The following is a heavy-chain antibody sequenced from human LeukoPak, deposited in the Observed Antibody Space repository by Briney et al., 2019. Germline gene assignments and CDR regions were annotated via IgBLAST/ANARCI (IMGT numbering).Heavy chain of an antibody. CDR2: IYYSGST. V-gene: IGHV4-39*07. CDR1: GVSISSSSYY. D-gene: IGHD3-22*01. CDR3: ARDEGSAYPFDY. Sequence: PSETLSLTCTVSGVSISSSSYYWGWLRQPPGKGLEWIGSIYYSGSTYYNPSLKSRVTISVDTSKNQFSLNLNSVTAADTAVYFCARDEGSAYPFDYWGQGTLVTVSS. J-gene: IGHJ4*02.